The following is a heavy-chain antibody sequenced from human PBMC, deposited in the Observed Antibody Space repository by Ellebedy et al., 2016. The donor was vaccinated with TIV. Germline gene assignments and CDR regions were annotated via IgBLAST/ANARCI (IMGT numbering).Heavy chain of an antibody. CDR3: ARGWSTPDS. V-gene: IGHV3-21*06. D-gene: IGHD2-15*01. CDR2: IRSTGSDK. J-gene: IGHJ4*02. CDR1: GFPFSNYY. Sequence: GESLKISCVASGFPFSNYYMTWVRQSPGKGLEWVSSIRSTGSDKYYTESVKGRFTISRDNAQNTLFLQMNSLRVEDTAVYYCARGWSTPDSWGQGTLVIVSS.